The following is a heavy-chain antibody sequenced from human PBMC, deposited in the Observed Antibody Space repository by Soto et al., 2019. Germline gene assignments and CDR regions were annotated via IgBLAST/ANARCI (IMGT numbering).Heavy chain of an antibody. CDR1: GFTFSSYA. D-gene: IGHD4-17*01. Sequence: EVQLLESGGGLVQPGGSLRLSCAASGFTFSSYAMSWVRQAPGKGLEWVSAISGSGGSTYYADSVKGRFTISRDNSQNTLYLQMNSLRAEDTAVYYCAVDYGDYLRPFDYWGQGNLVTVSS. V-gene: IGHV3-23*01. CDR3: AVDYGDYLRPFDY. CDR2: ISGSGGST. J-gene: IGHJ4*02.